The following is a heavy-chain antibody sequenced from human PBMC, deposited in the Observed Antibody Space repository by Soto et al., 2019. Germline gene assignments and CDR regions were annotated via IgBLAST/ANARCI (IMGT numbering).Heavy chain of an antibody. CDR1: GFNFSIYG. CDR2: IWYDESNK. Sequence: QVQLVESGGGVVQPGRSLRLSCAASGFNFSIYGMHWVRQAPGKGLEWVAIIWYDESNKYYGDSVRGRFTISRDISKNTLYLQMDSLRAEDTAVYYCARDGCGGACYSIHHWGQGTLVTVSS. V-gene: IGHV3-33*01. J-gene: IGHJ1*01. CDR3: ARDGCGGACYSIHH. D-gene: IGHD2-21*02.